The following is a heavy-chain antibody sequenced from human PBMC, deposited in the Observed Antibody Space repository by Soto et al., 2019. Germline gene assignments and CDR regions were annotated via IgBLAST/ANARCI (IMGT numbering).Heavy chain of an antibody. V-gene: IGHV4-39*01. D-gene: IGHD6-13*01. CDR2: IYYSGST. CDR1: GGSISSSSYY. Sequence: QLQLQESGPGLVKPSETLSLTCTVSGGSISSSSYYWGWIRQPPGKGLEWIGSIYYSGSTYYNPSLKSRVTISVDTSKNQFAVKLSSVTAADTAVYYCARQCCRSEYSSSWHNFDYWGQETLVTVSS. CDR3: ARQCCRSEYSSSWHNFDY. J-gene: IGHJ4*02.